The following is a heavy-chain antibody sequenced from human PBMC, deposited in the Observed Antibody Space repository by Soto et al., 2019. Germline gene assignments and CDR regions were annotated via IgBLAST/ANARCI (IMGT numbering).Heavy chain of an antibody. Sequence: ASVKVSCKASGYTFTSYAMHWVRQAPGQRLEWMGWINAGNGNTKYSQKFQGRATITRDTSASTAYMELSSLRSEDTAVYYCARDRRVTIFGVVIRYYYYMDVWGKGTTVTAP. J-gene: IGHJ6*03. D-gene: IGHD3-3*01. CDR1: GYTFTSYA. V-gene: IGHV1-3*01. CDR2: INAGNGNT. CDR3: ARDRRVTIFGVVIRYYYYMDV.